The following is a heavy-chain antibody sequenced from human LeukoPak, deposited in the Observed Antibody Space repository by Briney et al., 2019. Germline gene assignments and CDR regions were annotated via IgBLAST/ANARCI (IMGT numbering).Heavy chain of an antibody. D-gene: IGHD3-9*01. Sequence: GGSLRLSCAASGFTVSSNYMSWVRQAPGKGLEWVSVIYGGGSTYYADSVKGRFTISRDNSKNTLYLQMNSLRAEDTAVYYCAKDAYDILRLVMGYWGQGTLVTVSS. CDR1: GFTVSSNY. J-gene: IGHJ4*02. CDR3: AKDAYDILRLVMGY. V-gene: IGHV3-53*01. CDR2: IYGGGST.